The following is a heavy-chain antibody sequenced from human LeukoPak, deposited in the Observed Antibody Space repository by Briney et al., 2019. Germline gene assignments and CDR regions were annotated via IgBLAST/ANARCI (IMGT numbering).Heavy chain of an antibody. CDR2: ISWDDDK. Sequence: SGPTLVKPTQTLTLTCTFSGFSITTRGETVGWIRQPAGKALEWFALISWDDDKRHSPSLKSRLTITKDTSKNHVVLTMTNMDPVDTATYYCAHRRAGGPVPNAFDIRGQGTMVTVSS. J-gene: IGHJ3*02. V-gene: IGHV2-5*02. D-gene: IGHD3-16*01. CDR3: AHRRAGGPVPNAFDI. CDR1: GFSITTRGET.